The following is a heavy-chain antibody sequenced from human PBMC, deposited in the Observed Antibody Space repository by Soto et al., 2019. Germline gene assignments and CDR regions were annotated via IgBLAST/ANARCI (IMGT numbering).Heavy chain of an antibody. CDR3: AKERMEQYQLLPFFDY. CDR2: ISYDGSNE. J-gene: IGHJ4*02. D-gene: IGHD2-2*01. V-gene: IGHV3-30*18. Sequence: SLRLSCAASGFTFSSHGMHWLRQAPGKGLEWVTVISYDGSNEYYADSVKGRFTIFRDNSKNILYLQMNSLRTEDTAVYYCAKERMEQYQLLPFFDYWGQGTLVTVSS. CDR1: GFTFSSHG.